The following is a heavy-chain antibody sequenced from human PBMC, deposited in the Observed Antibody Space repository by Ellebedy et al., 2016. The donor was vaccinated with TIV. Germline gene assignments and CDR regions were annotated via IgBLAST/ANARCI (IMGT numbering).Heavy chain of an antibody. CDR1: GIIFSSYW. J-gene: IGHJ4*02. Sequence: GESLKISCEASGIIFSSYWMHWVRQVPGKGLLWVSRINSDGSSTTYADSVKGRFTISRDNAKNTVYLQMNRLRLEDTAVYYCATERSGSYYNYWGQGTLVTVSS. CDR2: INSDGSST. CDR3: ATERSGSYYNY. D-gene: IGHD1-26*01. V-gene: IGHV3-74*03.